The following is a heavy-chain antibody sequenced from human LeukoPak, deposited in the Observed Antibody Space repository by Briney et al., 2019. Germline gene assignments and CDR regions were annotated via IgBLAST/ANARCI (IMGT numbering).Heavy chain of an antibody. Sequence: PSQTLSLTCTASGGSISNGDYYWSWIREPPGKGLEWIGYNYYNGSTYYNPSLKSPVTISVDTSKDQSSMKLSSVTAADTAVYYCARALRCGSDCYGGVGYWGQGTLVTVSS. CDR2: NYYNGST. CDR3: ARALRCGSDCYGGVGY. D-gene: IGHD2-21*02. J-gene: IGHJ4*02. V-gene: IGHV4-30-4*01. CDR1: GGSISNGDYY.